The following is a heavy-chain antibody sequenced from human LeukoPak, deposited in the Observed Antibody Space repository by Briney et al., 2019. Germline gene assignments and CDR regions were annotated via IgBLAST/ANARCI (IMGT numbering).Heavy chain of an antibody. CDR3: AKRPHSSGYYFDY. CDR1: GLTFSSYA. J-gene: IGHJ4*02. D-gene: IGHD5-18*01. CDR2: ISGSGGST. V-gene: IGHV3-23*01. Sequence: GGSLRLSCAASGLTFSSYAMSWVRQAPGKGLEWVSAISGSGGSTYYADSVKGRFTISRDNSKNTLYLQMNSLRAEDTAVYYCAKRPHSSGYYFDYWGQGTLVTVSS.